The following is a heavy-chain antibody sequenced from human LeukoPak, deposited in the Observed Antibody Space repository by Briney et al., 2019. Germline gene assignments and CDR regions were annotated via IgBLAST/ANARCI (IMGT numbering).Heavy chain of an antibody. V-gene: IGHV3-21*01. J-gene: IGHJ4*02. CDR1: GFTFSSYS. Sequence: PGGSLRLSCAASGFTFSSYSMNWVRQAPGKGLEWVSSISSSSSYIYYADSVKGRLTITRDNAQNSLYLQMNSLRAEDTAVYYCARGRQGTSDYWGQGTLVTVSS. CDR2: ISSSSSYI. CDR3: ARGRQGTSDY.